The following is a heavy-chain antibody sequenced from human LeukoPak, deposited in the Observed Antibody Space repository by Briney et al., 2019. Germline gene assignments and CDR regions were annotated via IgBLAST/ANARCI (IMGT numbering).Heavy chain of an antibody. V-gene: IGHV4-4*07. CDR3: ARYTGGRYRDAFDP. CDR1: GASISSYY. J-gene: IGHJ5*02. D-gene: IGHD1-26*01. CDR2: IYTSGST. Sequence: SETLSLTCTVSGASISSYYWSWIRQPAGKGLEWIGRIYTSGSTNYNPSLKSRVTMSVDTSKNQFSPKLSSVTAADTAVYYCARYTGGRYRDAFDPWGQGTLVTVSS.